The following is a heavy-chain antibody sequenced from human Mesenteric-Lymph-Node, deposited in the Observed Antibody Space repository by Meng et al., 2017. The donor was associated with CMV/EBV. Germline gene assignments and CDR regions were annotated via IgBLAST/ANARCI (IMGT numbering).Heavy chain of an antibody. CDR3: ARDRVDCSSTSCHYGMDV. J-gene: IGHJ6*02. CDR1: GFTFSAYA. Sequence: GGSLRLSCAASGFTFSAYAMTWVRQAPGKGLEWVSSISSSSSYIYYADSVKGRFTISRDNAKNSLYLQMNSLRAEDTAVYYCARDRVDCSSTSCHYGMDVWGQGTTVTVSS. D-gene: IGHD2-2*01. V-gene: IGHV3-21*01. CDR2: ISSSSSYI.